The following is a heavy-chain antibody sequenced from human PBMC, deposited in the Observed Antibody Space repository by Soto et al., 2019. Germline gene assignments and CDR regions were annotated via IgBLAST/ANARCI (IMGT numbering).Heavy chain of an antibody. CDR2: IYWDDDK. V-gene: IGHV2-5*02. D-gene: IGHD1-7*01. CDR3: ARTPNYGPRFDY. CDR1: GFSLSTSGVG. Sequence: SGPTLVNPTQTLTLTCTFSGFSLSTSGVGVGWIRQPPGKALEWLALIYWDDDKRYSPSLKSRLTITKNTSKNQVVLTMTNMDPVDTATYYCARTPNYGPRFDYWGPGTLVTVSS. J-gene: IGHJ4*02.